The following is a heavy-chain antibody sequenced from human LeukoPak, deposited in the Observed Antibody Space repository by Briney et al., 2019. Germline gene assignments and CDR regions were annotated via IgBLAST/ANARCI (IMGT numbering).Heavy chain of an antibody. Sequence: GGSLRLSCAASGFTFSSYAMSWVRQAPGKGLEWVSAISGSGGSTYYADSVKGRFTISRDNSKNTLYLQMNSLRAEDTAVYYCAKVDRVGTVTTYDCWGQGTLVTVSS. CDR3: AKVDRVGTVTTYDC. CDR2: ISGSGGST. V-gene: IGHV3-23*01. J-gene: IGHJ4*02. D-gene: IGHD4-17*01. CDR1: GFTFSSYA.